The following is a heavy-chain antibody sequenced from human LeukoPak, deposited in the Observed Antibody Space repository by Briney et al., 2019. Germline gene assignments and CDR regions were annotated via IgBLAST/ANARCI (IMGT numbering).Heavy chain of an antibody. Sequence: GSLRLSCAASGFTFSSYGMHWVRQAPGKGLEWVAVISYDGRDQYYTDSVRGRFTISRDNSKNTLYLQLNSLRVEDTAVYYCAKNVVPTTVTPDNWGQGTLVTVSS. V-gene: IGHV3-30*18. D-gene: IGHD4-17*01. CDR2: ISYDGRDQ. J-gene: IGHJ4*02. CDR3: AKNVVPTTVTPDN. CDR1: GFTFSSYG.